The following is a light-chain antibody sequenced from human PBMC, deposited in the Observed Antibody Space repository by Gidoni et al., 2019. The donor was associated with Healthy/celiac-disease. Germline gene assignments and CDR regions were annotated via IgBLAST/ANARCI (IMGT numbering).Light chain of an antibody. CDR1: QSVSSY. V-gene: IGKV3-11*01. CDR3: QQRSNWRAT. Sequence: EIVLTQSPATLSLSPGERATLSCRASQSVSSYLTWYQQKPGQAPRLLIYDASNRATGIPARFSGSKSGTDFTLTISSLEPEDFAVYYCQQRSNWRATFGQGTKVEIK. J-gene: IGKJ1*01. CDR2: DAS.